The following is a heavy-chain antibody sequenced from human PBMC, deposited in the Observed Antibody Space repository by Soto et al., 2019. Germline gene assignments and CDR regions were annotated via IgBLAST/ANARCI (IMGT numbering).Heavy chain of an antibody. CDR2: INPNSGGT. V-gene: IGHV1-2*02. Sequence: GASGRVSCKASGNTFRGFYLHWVGQAPGQGLEWMGWINPNSGGTKSAEKFQGRVTMTRDPSISTAYMELSRLTSDDTAVYYCASAEVTGTAGIDFCGPGTQVTVSS. CDR3: ASAEVTGTAGIDF. CDR1: GNTFRGFY. D-gene: IGHD6-19*01. J-gene: IGHJ4*02.